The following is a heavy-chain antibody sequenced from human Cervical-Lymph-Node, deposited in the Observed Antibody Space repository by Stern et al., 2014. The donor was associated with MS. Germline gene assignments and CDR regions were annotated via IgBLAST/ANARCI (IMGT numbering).Heavy chain of an antibody. CDR3: ARDSHGYTSGGAFDI. J-gene: IGHJ3*02. V-gene: IGHV3-30*04. D-gene: IGHD5-24*01. CDR2: MSYDGTNK. Sequence: QVQLVQSGGGVVQPGRSLRLSCAASGFTFSSYAMHWVRQAPGKGLEWVALMSYDGTNKAYADSVKGRFTITRDNPKHTLYLQMSSLRPDDSAVYYCARDSHGYTSGGAFDIWGLGTMVTVSS. CDR1: GFTFSSYA.